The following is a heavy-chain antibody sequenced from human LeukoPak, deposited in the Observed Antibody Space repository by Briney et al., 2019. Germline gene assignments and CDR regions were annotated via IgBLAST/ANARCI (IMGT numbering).Heavy chain of an antibody. Sequence: GASVKVSCKASGYTFTSYDINWVRQATGRGLEWMGWMNPNSGNTGYAQKFQGRVTITRNTSISTAYMELSSLRSEDTAVYYCARGGNWNKVFFDSWGQGTLVTVSS. D-gene: IGHD1/OR15-1a*01. CDR1: GYTFTSYD. J-gene: IGHJ4*02. CDR3: ARGGNWNKVFFDS. V-gene: IGHV1-8*03. CDR2: MNPNSGNT.